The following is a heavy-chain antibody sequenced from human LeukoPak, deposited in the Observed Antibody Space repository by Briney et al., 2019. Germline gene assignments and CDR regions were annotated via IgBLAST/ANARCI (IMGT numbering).Heavy chain of an antibody. D-gene: IGHD3-16*01. J-gene: IGHJ4*02. CDR2: INTDGSGT. CDR1: GFTFSGSW. Sequence: GGSLRLSCEASGFTFSGSWMHWVRQAPGKGLEWVSRINTDGSGTSYADSVKGRFTISRDNAKNTLYLQMNSLRAEDTAVYYCARSMGEGGQGTLVTVSS. CDR3: ARSMGE. V-gene: IGHV3-74*01.